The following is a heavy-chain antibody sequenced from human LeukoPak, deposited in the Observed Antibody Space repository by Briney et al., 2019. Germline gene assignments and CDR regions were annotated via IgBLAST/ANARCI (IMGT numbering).Heavy chain of an antibody. CDR3: GRNDILTGPSRFDP. CDR2: ISGSGGST. J-gene: IGHJ5*02. V-gene: IGHV3-23*01. D-gene: IGHD3-9*01. Sequence: GGSLRLSCAASGFTFSSYAMSWVRQAPGKGLEWVSAISGSGGSTYYADSVKGRFTISRDNSKNTLYLQMNSLRAEDTAVYCCGRNDILTGPSRFDPWGQGTLVTVSS. CDR1: GFTFSSYA.